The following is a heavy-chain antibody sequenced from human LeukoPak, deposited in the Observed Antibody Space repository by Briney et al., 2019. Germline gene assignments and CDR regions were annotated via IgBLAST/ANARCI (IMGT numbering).Heavy chain of an antibody. Sequence: SQSLSLTCTVSGGSATIYSSSWIRHTPETGLGWVGDVYPSGTTNYNRSLKSRVTISVDTSKNQLSLKLTSMTAADTAVYHCARVTPSFAHNWFDPWGQGTLVIVSS. J-gene: IGHJ5*02. V-gene: IGHV4-4*08. D-gene: IGHD3-10*01. CDR2: VYPSGTT. CDR3: ARVTPSFAHNWFDP. CDR1: GGSATIYS.